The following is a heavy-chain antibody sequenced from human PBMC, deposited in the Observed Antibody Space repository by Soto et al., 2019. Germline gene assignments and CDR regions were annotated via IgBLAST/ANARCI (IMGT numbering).Heavy chain of an antibody. J-gene: IGHJ4*02. CDR1: GFTFSSYS. D-gene: IGHD6-13*01. V-gene: IGHV3-21*01. CDR2: ISSSSSYI. CDR3: ARASHGAAAIDY. Sequence: GGSLRLSCAASGFTFSSYSMNWVRQAPGKGLEWVSSISSSSSYIYYADSVKGRFTISRDNAKNSLYLQMNSLRAEDTAVYYCARASHGAAAIDYWGQGTLVTVSS.